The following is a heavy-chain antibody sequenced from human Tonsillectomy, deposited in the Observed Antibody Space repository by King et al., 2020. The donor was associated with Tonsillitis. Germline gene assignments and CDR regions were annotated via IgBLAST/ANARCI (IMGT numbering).Heavy chain of an antibody. CDR3: ARDCGGDCYPHWYFDL. J-gene: IGHJ2*01. V-gene: IGHV1-3*01. D-gene: IGHD2-21*02. CDR2: INAGNGNT. Sequence: QLVQSGAEVKKPGASVKVSCKASGYTFTSYAMHWVRQAPGQRLEWMGWINAGNGNTKYSQKFQGRVTITRDTSASTAYMELSSLRSEDTAVYYCARDCGGDCYPHWYFDLWGRGTLVTVSS. CDR1: GYTFTSYA.